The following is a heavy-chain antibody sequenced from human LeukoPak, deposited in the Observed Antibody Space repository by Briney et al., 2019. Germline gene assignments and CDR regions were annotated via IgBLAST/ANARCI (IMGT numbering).Heavy chain of an antibody. V-gene: IGHV3-23*01. Sequence: PGGSLRLSCAASGFTFNSYGMSWVRQAPGKGLEWVSAISGSGGSSNYADSVKGRFTISRDNSKNTLYLQMNSLRAEDTAVYYCAKGEVAFDIWGQGTMVTVSS. CDR2: ISGSGGSS. CDR1: GFTFNSYG. J-gene: IGHJ3*02. CDR3: AKGEVAFDI.